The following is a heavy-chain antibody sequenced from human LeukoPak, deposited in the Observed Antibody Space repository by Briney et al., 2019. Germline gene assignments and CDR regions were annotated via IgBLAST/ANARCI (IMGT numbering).Heavy chain of an antibody. J-gene: IGHJ2*01. Sequence: SETLSLTCTVSGGSISSYYWSWIRQPPGKGLEWIGYIYYSGSTNYNPSLKSRVTISVDTSKNQFSLKLSSVTAADTDVYYCARDRSILVAAGLNWYFDLWGRGTLVTVSS. D-gene: IGHD6-13*01. V-gene: IGHV4-59*01. CDR2: IYYSGST. CDR1: GGSISSYY. CDR3: ARDRSILVAAGLNWYFDL.